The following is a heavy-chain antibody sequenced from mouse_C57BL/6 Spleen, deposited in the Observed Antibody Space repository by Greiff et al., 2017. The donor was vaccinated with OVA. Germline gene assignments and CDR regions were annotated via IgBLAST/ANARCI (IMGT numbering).Heavy chain of an antibody. CDR2: IYPGSGST. CDR3: ARRGYAMDY. J-gene: IGHJ4*01. CDR1: GYTFTSYW. Sequence: QQSGAELVKPGASVKMSCKASGYTFTSYWITWVKQRPGQGLEWIGDIYPGSGSTNYNEKFKSKATLTVDTSSSTAYMQLSSLTSEDSAVYYCARRGYAMDYWGQGTSVTVSS. V-gene: IGHV1-55*01.